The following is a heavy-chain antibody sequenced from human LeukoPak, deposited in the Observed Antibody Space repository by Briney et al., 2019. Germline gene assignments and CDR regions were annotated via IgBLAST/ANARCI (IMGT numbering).Heavy chain of an antibody. J-gene: IGHJ4*02. CDR2: IYYSGST. D-gene: IGHD3-9*01. V-gene: IGHV4-39*01. CDR1: GGSISSSSYY. CDR3: ARQSFALRYFDWLLPADC. Sequence: KPSETLSLTCTVSGGSISSSSYYWGWIRQPPGKGLEWIGSIYYSGSTYYNPSLKSRVTISVDTSKNQFSLKLSSVTAADTAVYYCARQSFALRYFDWLLPADCWGQGTLVTVSS.